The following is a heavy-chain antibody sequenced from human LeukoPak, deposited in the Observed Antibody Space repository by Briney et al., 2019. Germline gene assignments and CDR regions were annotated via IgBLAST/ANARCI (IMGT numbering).Heavy chain of an antibody. CDR1: GFTFSSYS. V-gene: IGHV3-21*01. CDR3: ATRSVAAAGTDY. J-gene: IGHJ4*02. CDR2: ISSSSSYI. Sequence: GGSLRLSCAASGFTFSSYSMNWVRQAPGKGLEWVSSISSSSSYIYYADSVKGRFTISRDNAKNSLYLQMNSLRAEDTAVYYCATRSVAAAGTDYWGQGTLVTVSS. D-gene: IGHD6-13*01.